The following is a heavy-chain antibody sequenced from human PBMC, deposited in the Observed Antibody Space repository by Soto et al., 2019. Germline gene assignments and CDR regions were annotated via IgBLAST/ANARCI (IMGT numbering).Heavy chain of an antibody. D-gene: IGHD1-1*01. V-gene: IGHV3-13*01. CDR1: GFTFSSYD. CDR2: IGTAGDT. CDR3: ARDGTHDAFDI. J-gene: IGHJ3*02. Sequence: GGSLRLSCAASGFTFSSYDMHWVRQATGKGLEWVSAIGTAGDTYYPGSVKGRFTISRENAKNSLYLQMNSLRAGDTAVYYCARDGTHDAFDIWGQGTMVTVSS.